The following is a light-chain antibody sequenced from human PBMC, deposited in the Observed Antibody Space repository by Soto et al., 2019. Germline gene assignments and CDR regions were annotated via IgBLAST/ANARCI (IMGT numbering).Light chain of an antibody. V-gene: IGKV3-11*01. CDR1: QSVSNY. CDR3: QQRSNRPLT. J-gene: IGKJ1*01. CDR2: DAS. Sequence: IVLTQFPAHLALSPGERATLSCRASQSVSNYFSWYQQKPGQAPRLLIYDASNRATGIPARFSGSGSGTDFTLTISSLEPEFFAIHYCQQRSNRPLTFGQGTXVDIK.